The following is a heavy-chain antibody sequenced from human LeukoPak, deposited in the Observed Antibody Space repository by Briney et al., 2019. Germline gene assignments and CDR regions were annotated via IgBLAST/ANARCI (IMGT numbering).Heavy chain of an antibody. Sequence: ASVKVSCKASGYTFTSYGISWVRQAPGQGLEWTGWISAYNGNTDYAQKLQGRVTMTTDTSTSTAYMELRSLRSDDTAVYYCARDWGGIVVVPAAILVARPFDYWGQGTLVTVSS. V-gene: IGHV1-18*01. CDR2: ISAYNGNT. CDR1: GYTFTSYG. D-gene: IGHD2-2*01. CDR3: ARDWGGIVVVPAAILVARPFDY. J-gene: IGHJ4*02.